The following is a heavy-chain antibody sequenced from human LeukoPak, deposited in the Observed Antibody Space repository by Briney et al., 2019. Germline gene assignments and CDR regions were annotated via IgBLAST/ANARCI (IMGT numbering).Heavy chain of an antibody. J-gene: IGHJ4*02. CDR2: IYHSGST. CDR3: ARGRMATVGRYYFDY. D-gene: IGHD5-24*01. V-gene: IGHV4-30-2*01. Sequence: SQTLSLTCAVSGGSISSGGYSWSWIRQPPGKGLEWIGYIYHSGSTYYNPSLKSRVTISVDRSKNQFSLKLSSVTAADTAVYYCARGRMATVGRYYFDYWGQGTLVTVSS. CDR1: GGSISSGGYS.